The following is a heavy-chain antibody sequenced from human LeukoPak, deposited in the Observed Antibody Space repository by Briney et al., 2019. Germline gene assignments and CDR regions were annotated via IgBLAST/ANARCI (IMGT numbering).Heavy chain of an antibody. V-gene: IGHV3-30*03. J-gene: IGHJ1*01. CDR3: ARDSLPRVFLPGGYFQH. CDR1: EFTFSSYS. CDR2: ISYDESNK. D-gene: IGHD3-10*01. Sequence: GGSLRLSCAASEFTFSSYSMNWVRQAPDKGLEWVAVISYDESNKYYADSVKGRFTISRDNSKNTLYLQMNSLRAEDTAVYYCARDSLPRVFLPGGYFQHWGQGTLVTVSS.